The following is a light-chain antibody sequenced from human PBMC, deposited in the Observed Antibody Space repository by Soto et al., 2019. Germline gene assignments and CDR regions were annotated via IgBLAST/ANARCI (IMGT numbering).Light chain of an antibody. CDR2: EVS. Sequence: QSVLTQPASVSGSPGQSITISCTGTSSDVGGYKHVSWYQHHPGKAPKLMIYEVSNRPSGVSDRFSGSKSGYSASLTISGLQADDEADYYCNSQSSNGIRVFGTWTKLTVL. V-gene: IGLV2-14*01. CDR1: SSDVGGYKH. CDR3: NSQSSNGIRV. J-gene: IGLJ1*01.